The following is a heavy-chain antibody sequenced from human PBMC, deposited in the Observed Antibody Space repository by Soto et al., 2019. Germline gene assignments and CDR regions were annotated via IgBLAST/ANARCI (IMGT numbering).Heavy chain of an antibody. CDR3: ARELRLVASYYCMDV. CDR1: GGSISTYY. V-gene: IGHV4-4*07. Sequence: VQLQESGPGLVKPSETLSLTCTVSGGSISTYYWSWIRQPAGKGLEWIGRMYASGSTNYNPSLKSRVTLSVDTSKNQFSLKLSSVTAADTAVYYCARELRLVASYYCMDVWGQGTTVTVAS. D-gene: IGHD3-22*01. CDR2: MYASGST. J-gene: IGHJ6*02.